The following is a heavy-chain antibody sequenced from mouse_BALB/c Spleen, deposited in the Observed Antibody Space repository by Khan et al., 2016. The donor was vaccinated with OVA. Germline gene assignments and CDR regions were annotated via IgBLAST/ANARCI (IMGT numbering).Heavy chain of an antibody. CDR1: GYTFTNYV. CDR2: INPYNGGT. J-gene: IGHJ2*01. Sequence: VQLKQSGPELVKPGDSVKMSCKASGYTFTNYVLYWVKQKPGQGLVWIGYINPYNGGTKYNEKFKGKATLASDRSSMTAYMELSSLTSEDSAFYYCARGNWQSYDFDYWGQGTTLTLSS. CDR3: ARGNWQSYDFDY. V-gene: IGHV1S136*01. D-gene: IGHD4-1*01.